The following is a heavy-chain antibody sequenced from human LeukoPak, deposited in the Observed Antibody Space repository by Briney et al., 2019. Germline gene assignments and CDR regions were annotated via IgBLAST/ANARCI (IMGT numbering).Heavy chain of an antibody. J-gene: IGHJ4*02. Sequence: GGSLRLSCAASGFTFSSYAMHWVRQAPGKGLEWVAVISYDGSNKYYADSVKGRFTISRDNSKNTLYLQMNSLRAEDTAVYYCARNYYDSSGYSPALDYWGQGTLVTVSS. CDR3: ARNYYDSSGYSPALDY. V-gene: IGHV3-30*04. CDR1: GFTFSSYA. D-gene: IGHD3-22*01. CDR2: ISYDGSNK.